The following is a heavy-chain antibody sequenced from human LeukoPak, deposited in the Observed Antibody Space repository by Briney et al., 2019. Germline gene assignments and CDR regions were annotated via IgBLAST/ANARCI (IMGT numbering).Heavy chain of an antibody. CDR3: ARAGYYRFDY. D-gene: IGHD4-11*01. CDR2: ISTDGSST. Sequence: GGSLRLSCTASGFTFSSYWMHWVRQAPGKGLVWVSRISTDGSSTSYADSVKGRFTISRDNAKSTLYLQMNNLGAEDTAVYYCARAGYYRFDYWGQGTQVTVSS. V-gene: IGHV3-74*01. J-gene: IGHJ4*02. CDR1: GFTFSSYW.